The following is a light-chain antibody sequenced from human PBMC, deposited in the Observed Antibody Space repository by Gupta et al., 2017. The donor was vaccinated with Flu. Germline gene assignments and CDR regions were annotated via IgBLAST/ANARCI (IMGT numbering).Light chain of an antibody. Sequence: VSLGERATINCKSSQTISYTDKNRNYLDWYQQKPGQPPKLLLYWASTREYGVPDRFIGSGSGTDFTLTSSSRQAEDVAIYYGHQDFGTSTFSQGTKLDIK. V-gene: IGKV4-1*01. CDR3: HQDFGTST. J-gene: IGKJ2*01. CDR1: QTISYTDKNRNY. CDR2: WAS.